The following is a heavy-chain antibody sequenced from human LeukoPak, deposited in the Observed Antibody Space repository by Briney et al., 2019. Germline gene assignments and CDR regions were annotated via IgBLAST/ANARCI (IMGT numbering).Heavy chain of an antibody. CDR1: GFMFSDYY. J-gene: IGHJ5*02. CDR3: AKDLLQLWLRDWFDP. V-gene: IGHV3-11*01. CDR2: ITTNGAST. Sequence: GGSLRLSCVASGFMFSDYYMTWIRQAPGKGLEWISYITTNGASTYYATSVKGRFTISRDNAQNSLFLQMDSLRVEDTAVYYCAKDLLQLWLRDWFDPWGQGTLVTVSS. D-gene: IGHD5-18*01.